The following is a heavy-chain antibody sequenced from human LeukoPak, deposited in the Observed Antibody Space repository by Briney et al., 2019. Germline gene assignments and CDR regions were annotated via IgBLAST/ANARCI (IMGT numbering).Heavy chain of an antibody. CDR2: IWYDGSNK. Sequence: PGGSLRLSCAPSGFTFSSYGMHWVRRAPGKGLEWVAVIWYDGSNKYYADSVKGRFTISRDNSKNTLYLQMNSLRAEDTAVYYCARGGFRAWYYDILTGPRDYFDYWGQGTLVTVSS. CDR1: GFTFSSYG. J-gene: IGHJ4*02. V-gene: IGHV3-33*08. D-gene: IGHD3-9*01. CDR3: ARGGFRAWYYDILTGPRDYFDY.